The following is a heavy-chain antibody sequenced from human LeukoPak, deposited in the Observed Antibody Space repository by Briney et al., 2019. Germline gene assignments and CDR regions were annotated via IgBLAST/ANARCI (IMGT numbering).Heavy chain of an antibody. D-gene: IGHD6-13*01. CDR2: ISGSGGST. CDR3: AKEGSSSSWDFDY. CDR1: GFTFSSYG. J-gene: IGHJ4*02. V-gene: IGHV3-23*01. Sequence: GGSLRLSCAASGFTFSSYGMHWVRQAPGEGLEWVSAISGSGGSTYYADSVKGRFTISRDNSKNTLYLQMNSLRAEDTAVYYCAKEGSSSSWDFDYWGQGTLVTVSS.